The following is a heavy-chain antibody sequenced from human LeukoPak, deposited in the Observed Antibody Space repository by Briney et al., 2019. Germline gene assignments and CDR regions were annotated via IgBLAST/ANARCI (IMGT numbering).Heavy chain of an antibody. CDR1: GFTFTTYS. J-gene: IGHJ4*02. Sequence: GGSLRLSCAASGFTFTTYSMTWVRQAPGKGLEWVANIKQDGSEKNYVDSVKGRFTISRDNAKNSLYLQMNSLRAEDTAVYYCARENGGTDYWGQGTLVTVSS. D-gene: IGHD4-23*01. V-gene: IGHV3-7*01. CDR2: IKQDGSEK. CDR3: ARENGGTDY.